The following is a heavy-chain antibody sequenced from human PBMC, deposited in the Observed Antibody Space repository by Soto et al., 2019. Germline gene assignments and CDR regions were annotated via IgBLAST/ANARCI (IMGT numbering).Heavy chain of an antibody. Sequence: GGPLRLSCAASGFTFSSFGMHWVRQAPGKGLEWVAVISYDGSNKYYADSVKGRFTISRDNSKNTLYLQMNSLRAEDTAVYYCAKELCGGDCSSLTFDYWGQGTLVTVSS. V-gene: IGHV3-30*18. CDR1: GFTFSSFG. CDR2: ISYDGSNK. CDR3: AKELCGGDCSSLTFDY. D-gene: IGHD2-21*02. J-gene: IGHJ4*02.